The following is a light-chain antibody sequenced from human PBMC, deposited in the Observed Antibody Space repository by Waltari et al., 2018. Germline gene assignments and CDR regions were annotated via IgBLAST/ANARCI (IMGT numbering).Light chain of an antibody. CDR1: QSISTY. J-gene: IGKJ2*01. CDR3: QQSYSTPPYT. Sequence: DIQMTQSPSSLSASVGDRVTITCRASQSISTYLNWYQQKQGKAPKLLIYAASNLQSGVPSRFSGSGSGTDFTLTISSLQPADFATYYCQQSYSTPPYTFGQGTKLEI. CDR2: AAS. V-gene: IGKV1-39*01.